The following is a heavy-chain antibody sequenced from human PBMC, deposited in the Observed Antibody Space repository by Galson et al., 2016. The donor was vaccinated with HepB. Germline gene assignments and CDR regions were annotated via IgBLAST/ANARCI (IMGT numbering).Heavy chain of an antibody. Sequence: SLRLSCAASGFTFSNYAMHWVRQAPGKGLEWVTVLSYDGSNKYYADSVNGRFTISRDNSKNTLFLQMNSLSAEDTALYYCARDRGFRYYYGMDVWRQGTTVNVSS. CDR3: ARDRGFRYYYGMDV. V-gene: IGHV3-30*04. CDR1: GFTFSNYA. CDR2: LSYDGSNK. D-gene: IGHD3-22*01. J-gene: IGHJ6*02.